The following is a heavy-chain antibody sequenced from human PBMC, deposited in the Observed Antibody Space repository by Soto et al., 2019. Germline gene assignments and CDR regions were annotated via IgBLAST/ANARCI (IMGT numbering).Heavy chain of an antibody. J-gene: IGHJ4*02. CDR1: GFTFSDYW. Sequence: GGSLRLSCTASGFTFSDYWMHWVRQAPGKGLVWVSRINNDGSDTRYADSVRGRFTISRDNAKNTVYLQMNSLRDEDTAVYYCAKLGSSGSPFFDYWGQGTLVTVSS. V-gene: IGHV3-74*01. CDR3: AKLGSSGSPFFDY. D-gene: IGHD6-19*01. CDR2: INNDGSDT.